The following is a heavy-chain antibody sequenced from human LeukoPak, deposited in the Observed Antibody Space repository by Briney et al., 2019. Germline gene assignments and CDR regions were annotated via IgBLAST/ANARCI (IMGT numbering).Heavy chain of an antibody. J-gene: IGHJ5*02. D-gene: IGHD3-10*01. CDR1: GFTFSSYA. Sequence: GGSLRLSCAASGFTFSSYAMSWVRQAPGKGLEWVSAISGSGGSTYYADSVKGRFTISRDNSKNTLYLQMNSLRAEDTAVYYCARDYYGSKGSSFDPWGQGTLVTVSS. CDR2: ISGSGGST. CDR3: ARDYYGSKGSSFDP. V-gene: IGHV3-23*01.